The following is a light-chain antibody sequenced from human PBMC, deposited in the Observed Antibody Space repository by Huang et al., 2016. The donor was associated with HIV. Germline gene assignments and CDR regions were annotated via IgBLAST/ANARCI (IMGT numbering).Light chain of an antibody. CDR2: GAY. CDR3: QQYNDLRWT. V-gene: IGKV3-15*01. CDR1: KSVTND. Sequence: EIVMTQPPATLSVSPGERATLSCRASKSVTNDVAWYQQKPGQAPRLLIYGAYTRATGFPSGFRGGGCGIDVTFTSSSRPSEDFAVYYCQQYNDLRWTFGQGTKVEIK. J-gene: IGKJ1*01.